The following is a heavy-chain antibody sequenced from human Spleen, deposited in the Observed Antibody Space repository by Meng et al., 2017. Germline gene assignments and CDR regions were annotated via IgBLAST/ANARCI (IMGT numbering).Heavy chain of an antibody. CDR3: ARTGPKYGEGGWFDP. J-gene: IGHJ5*02. V-gene: IGHV3-23*01. CDR1: GFSFSNYA. Sequence: GESLKISCVASGFSFSNYALTWVRQAPGKGLEWVSSISGSGAYTHYADSVRGRFTLSRDNSKDTLYLQMNSLRAEDTAVYYCARTGPKYGEGGWFDPWGQGTLVTVSS. CDR2: ISGSGAYT. D-gene: IGHD4-17*01.